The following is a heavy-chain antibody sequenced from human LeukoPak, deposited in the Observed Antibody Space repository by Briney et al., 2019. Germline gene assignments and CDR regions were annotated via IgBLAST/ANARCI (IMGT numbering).Heavy chain of an antibody. D-gene: IGHD6-13*01. V-gene: IGHV1-46*03. CDR3: ARESQQQLEFDY. J-gene: IGHJ4*02. CDR2: INPSGGST. CDR1: GYTFASYY. Sequence: ASVKVSCKASGYTFASYYMHWVRQAPGQGLEWMGIINPSGGSTSYAQKFQGRVTMTRDTSTSTVYMELSSLRSEDTAVYYCARESQQQLEFDYWGQGTLVTVSS.